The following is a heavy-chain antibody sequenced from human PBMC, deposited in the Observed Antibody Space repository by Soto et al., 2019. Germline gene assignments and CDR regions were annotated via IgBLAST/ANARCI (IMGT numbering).Heavy chain of an antibody. CDR1: GGSISSYY. D-gene: IGHD6-19*01. CDR3: ARKSTSVAGRGNWFDP. CDR2: IYYSGST. J-gene: IGHJ5*02. V-gene: IGHV4-59*01. Sequence: SETLSLTCTVSGGSISSYYWSWIRQPPGKGLEWIGYIYYSGSTNYNPSLKSRVTISVDTSKNQFSLKLSSVTAADTAVYYRARKSTSVAGRGNWFDPWGQGTLVTVSS.